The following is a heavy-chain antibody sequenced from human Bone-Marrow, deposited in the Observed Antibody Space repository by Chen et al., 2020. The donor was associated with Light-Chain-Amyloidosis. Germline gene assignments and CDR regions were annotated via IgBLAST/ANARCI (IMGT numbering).Heavy chain of an antibody. CDR1: GFTFSKYN. V-gene: IGHV3-21*01. CDR2: ITTTSKYI. J-gene: IGHJ4*02. D-gene: IGHD3-22*01. CDR3: ARVDYYDNSGYYERIDD. Sequence: QLVESGGGLVKPGGSLRLSCSASGFTFSKYNFNWVRQAPGKGLEWVSSITTTSKYIYYRASVKGRFTIYRDNARNSVYLQMNGLRVEDTAVYYCARVDYYDNSGYYERIDDWGQGTRVTVSS.